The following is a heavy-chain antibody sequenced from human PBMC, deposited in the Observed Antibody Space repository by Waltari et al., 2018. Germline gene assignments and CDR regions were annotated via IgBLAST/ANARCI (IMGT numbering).Heavy chain of an antibody. CDR2: IYYSGST. CDR1: GGSISSHY. Sequence: QVQLQESGPGLVKPSETLSLTCTVSGGSISSHYWSWIRQPPGKGLEWIGYIYYSGSTNYNPSLKSRVTISVDTSKNQFSLKLSSVTAADTAVYYCARNPPMRRGYGMDVWGQGTTVTVSS. CDR3: ARNPPMRRGYGMDV. V-gene: IGHV4-59*11. J-gene: IGHJ6*02. D-gene: IGHD6-25*01.